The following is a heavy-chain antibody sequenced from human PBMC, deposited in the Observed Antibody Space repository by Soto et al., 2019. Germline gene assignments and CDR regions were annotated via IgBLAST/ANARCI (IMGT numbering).Heavy chain of an antibody. CDR2: IIPIFGTA. Sequence: QVQLMQSGAEVKKPGSSVKVSCKASGGTFSSYAISWVRQAPGQGLEWMGGIIPIFGTANYAQKFQGRVTITADESTSTAYMGLSSLRSEDTAVYYWARGYGEVAYYYYYGMDVWGQGTTVTVSS. CDR3: ARGYGEVAYYYYYGMDV. V-gene: IGHV1-69*01. J-gene: IGHJ6*02. CDR1: GGTFSSYA. D-gene: IGHD3-10*01.